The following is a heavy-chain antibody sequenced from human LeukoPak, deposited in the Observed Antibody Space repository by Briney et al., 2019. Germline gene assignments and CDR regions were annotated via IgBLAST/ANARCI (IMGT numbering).Heavy chain of an antibody. CDR2: ISSSSTI. Sequence: GGSLRLSCAASGFTFSSYSMNWVRQAPGKGLEWVSCISSSSTIYYADSVKGRFTISRDNAKNSLYLQMNSLRAEDTVVYYCARDMVIASPRKFDIWGQGTMVTVSS. D-gene: IGHD2-21*01. J-gene: IGHJ3*02. CDR3: ARDMVIASPRKFDI. V-gene: IGHV3-48*01. CDR1: GFTFSSYS.